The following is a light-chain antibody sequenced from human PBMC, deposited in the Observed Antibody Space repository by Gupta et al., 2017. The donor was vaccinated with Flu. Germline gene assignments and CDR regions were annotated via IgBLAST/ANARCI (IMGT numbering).Light chain of an antibody. Sequence: EIVITQCTATLSVSPGERATLSCRASQSVSSNLAWYQQKPGRAPMLLIYGAAKRATRRPARFGCSGAGNQFTLTISSRQSEDFAVYYCQQYKNWPPVYTFGQGTKMEIK. CDR1: QSVSSN. CDR2: GAA. CDR3: QQYKNWPPVYT. J-gene: IGKJ2*01. V-gene: IGKV3-15*01.